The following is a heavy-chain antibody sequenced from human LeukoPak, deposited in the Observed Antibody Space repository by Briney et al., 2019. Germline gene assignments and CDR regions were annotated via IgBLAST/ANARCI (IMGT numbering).Heavy chain of an antibody. D-gene: IGHD6-6*01. CDR2: ISSSSSYI. CDR3: AKELGNIAARRPETAY. V-gene: IGHV3-21*04. CDR1: GFTFSSYS. J-gene: IGHJ4*02. Sequence: GGSLRLSCAASGFTFSSYSMNWVRQAPGKGLEWVSSISSSSSYIYYADSVKGRFTISRDNSKNTLYLQMNSLRAEDTAVYYCAKELGNIAARRPETAYWGQGTLVTVSS.